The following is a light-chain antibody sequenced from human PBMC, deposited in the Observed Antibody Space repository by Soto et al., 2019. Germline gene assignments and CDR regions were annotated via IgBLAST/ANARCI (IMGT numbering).Light chain of an antibody. CDR2: GAS. CDR1: QTVSSNY. Sequence: EIILTQSPDTLSLSPGERATLSCRASQTVSSNYLAWCQQRPGQAPRLLIYGASTRAAGIPDRFSVSGSGTDFTLTITRLEHEDSAVYFCQQYTGPPTTFGQGTRLEIK. CDR3: QQYTGPPTT. V-gene: IGKV3-20*01. J-gene: IGKJ5*01.